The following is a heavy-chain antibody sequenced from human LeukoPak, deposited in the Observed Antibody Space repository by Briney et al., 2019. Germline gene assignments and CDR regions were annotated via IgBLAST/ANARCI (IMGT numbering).Heavy chain of an antibody. Sequence: PGGSLRLSCAASGFTFSSYSMNWVRQAPGKGLEWVSSISSSSSYIYYADSVKGRFTISRDNAKNMVSLEMNSLRTEDTAVYYCAKDVNAYCSGDCSDYWGQGTLVTVSS. V-gene: IGHV3-21*01. CDR2: ISSSSSYI. J-gene: IGHJ4*02. D-gene: IGHD2-21*01. CDR1: GFTFSSYS. CDR3: AKDVNAYCSGDCSDY.